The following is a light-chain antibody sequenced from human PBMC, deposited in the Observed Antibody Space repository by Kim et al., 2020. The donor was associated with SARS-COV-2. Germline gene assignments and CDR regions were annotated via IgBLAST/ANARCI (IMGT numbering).Light chain of an antibody. V-gene: IGKV1-5*03. J-gene: IGKJ1*01. Sequence: SASVGDRGTITCRASQSSSRWLAWYQQKPGKAPKLLIYKASSLESGVPSRFSGSGSGTEFTLTISSLQPDDFTTYYCQQYNSYRTFGQGTKVDIK. CDR1: QSSSRW. CDR2: KAS. CDR3: QQYNSYRT.